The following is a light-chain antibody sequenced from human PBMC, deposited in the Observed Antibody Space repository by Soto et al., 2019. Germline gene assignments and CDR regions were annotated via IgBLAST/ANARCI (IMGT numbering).Light chain of an antibody. CDR3: QHYGYSQWT. Sequence: IVLTQSPGTLSLSPGETATLSCRASQTGSYSYLAWYQQKSGQAPRLLIYGVSTRATGIPDRFSGSGSGKEFTLTIRRLEPEDFAVYFCQHYGYSQWTFGQGTKVEVK. V-gene: IGKV3-20*01. J-gene: IGKJ1*01. CDR2: GVS. CDR1: QTGSYSY.